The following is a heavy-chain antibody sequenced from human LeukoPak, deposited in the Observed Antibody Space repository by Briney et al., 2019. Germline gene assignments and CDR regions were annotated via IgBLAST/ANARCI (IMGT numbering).Heavy chain of an antibody. V-gene: IGHV4-59*12. CDR2: IYYSGDT. J-gene: IGHJ5*02. Sequence: PSETLSLTCTVSRGSISGYSWSWIRQSPGGGLEWIGYIYYSGDTAYNPSLRSRVTMSVDTSKNQFSLKLSSVTAADTAVYYCASSSSAYNWFDPWGQGTLVTVSS. D-gene: IGHD6-6*01. CDR1: RGSISGYS. CDR3: ASSSSAYNWFDP.